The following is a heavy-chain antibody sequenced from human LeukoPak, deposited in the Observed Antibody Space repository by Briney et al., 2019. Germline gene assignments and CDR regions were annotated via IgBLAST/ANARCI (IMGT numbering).Heavy chain of an antibody. CDR1: GASISSYY. Sequence: SETLSLTCTVSGASISSYYWSWIRQPPGKGLEWIGYMYYSVSTKYNPSLKSRVTISVDTSKNQLSLKLSSVTAADTAMYYCARGFYSSNWYFDLWGRGTLVTVSS. V-gene: IGHV4-59*08. D-gene: IGHD4-11*01. J-gene: IGHJ2*01. CDR3: ARGFYSSNWYFDL. CDR2: MYYSVST.